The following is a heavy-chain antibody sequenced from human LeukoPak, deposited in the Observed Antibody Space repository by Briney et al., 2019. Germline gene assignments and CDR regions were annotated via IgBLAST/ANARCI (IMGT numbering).Heavy chain of an antibody. V-gene: IGHV1-18*01. CDR1: GYTFSNYG. D-gene: IGHD6-6*01. CDR3: ARGGAARLHFQN. J-gene: IGHJ1*01. CDR2: ISAYTGDT. Sequence: GASVKVSCKASGYTFSNYGISWVRQAPGQGLEWMGWISAYTGDTNYAQKLQDRVTMTTDTSTNIVYMELRSLRSDDTAVYYCARGGAARLHFQNWGQGTLVTVSS.